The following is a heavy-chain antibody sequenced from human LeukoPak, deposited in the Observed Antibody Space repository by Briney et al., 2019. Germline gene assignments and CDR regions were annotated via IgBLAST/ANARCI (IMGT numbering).Heavy chain of an antibody. CDR1: GFTFSSYS. CDR3: TRDHPGYSYGSQEYHYNYMDV. D-gene: IGHD5-18*01. J-gene: IGHJ6*03. V-gene: IGHV3-7*01. Sequence: GGSLRLSCAASGFTFSSYSMNWVRQAPGKGLEWVANIKQDESEKYYVDSVKGRFTISRDNAKNSLYLQMNSLRAEDSAVYFCTRDHPGYSYGSQEYHYNYMDVWGKGTMVTVSS. CDR2: IKQDESEK.